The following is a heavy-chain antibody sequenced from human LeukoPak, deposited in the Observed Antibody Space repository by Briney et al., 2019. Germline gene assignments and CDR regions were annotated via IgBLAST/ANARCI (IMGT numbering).Heavy chain of an antibody. CDR1: GGSISSYY. J-gene: IGHJ6*02. V-gene: IGHV4-59*01. CDR3: ARVKTAGMDV. Sequence: SETLSLTCTVSGGSISSYYWSWIRQPPGKGLEWIGYIYYSGSTNYNPSLKSRVTISVDTSKNQFSLKLSSVTAADTAVYYCARVKTAGMDVWGQGTTVTASS. CDR2: IYYSGST.